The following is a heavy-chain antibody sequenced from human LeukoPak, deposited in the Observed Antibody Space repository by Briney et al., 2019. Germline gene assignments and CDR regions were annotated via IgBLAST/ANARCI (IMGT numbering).Heavy chain of an antibody. CDR1: GGSISSSSYY. V-gene: IGHV4-39*01. CDR3: ARHSRGYWIDY. CDR2: IYYSGST. J-gene: IGHJ4*02. D-gene: IGHD3-22*01. Sequence: SETLSLTCTVSGGSISSSSYYWGWIRQPPGKGLEWIGSIYYSGSTYYNPSLKSRVTISVDTSKNQFSLKLSSVTAADTAVYYCARHSRGYWIDYWGQGTLVTVSS.